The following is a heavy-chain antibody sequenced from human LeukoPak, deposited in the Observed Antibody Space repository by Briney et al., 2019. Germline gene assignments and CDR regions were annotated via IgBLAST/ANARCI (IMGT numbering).Heavy chain of an antibody. CDR2: MLYRGST. J-gene: IGHJ4*02. V-gene: IGHV4-39*01. D-gene: IGHD3-16*01. CDR3: ARQGGWGGALSFFDS. Sequence: SEALSLTCTVSGVSISTTSYYWGWIRQTPGKGLEWIGSMLYRGSTYYSPSLRSRVIISVDASKNQFFLTLSPVTAADTAVYYCARQGGWGGALSFFDSWGQGTLTTVSS. CDR1: GVSISTTSYY.